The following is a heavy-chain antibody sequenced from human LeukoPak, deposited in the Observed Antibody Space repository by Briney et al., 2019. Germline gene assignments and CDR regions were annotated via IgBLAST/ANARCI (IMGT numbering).Heavy chain of an antibody. V-gene: IGHV3-73*01. J-gene: IGHJ4*02. D-gene: IGHD2-21*02. CDR3: TRHESQGDLDY. CDR1: GFTFSGSA. Sequence: PGGSLRLSCAASGFTFSGSAMHWVRQASGKGLEWVGRIRSKANSYATAYAASVKGRFTISRDDSKNTAYLQMNSLKTEDTAVYYCTRHESQGDLDYWGQGTLVTVSS. CDR2: IRSKANSYAT.